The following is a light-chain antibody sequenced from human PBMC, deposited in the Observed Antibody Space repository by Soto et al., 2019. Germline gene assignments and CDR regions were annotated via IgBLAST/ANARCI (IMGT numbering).Light chain of an antibody. Sequence: DIQMSQSPSFLSAFVGVRVTIACRASQSISNFLNWYQQKPGNAHKLLIYAAASLQNGVPSRFNDSGSATDSTLTISSLQPEDFATYYRKHSYSTPPSLGPGTNVDTK. V-gene: IGKV1-39*01. CDR1: QSISNF. CDR2: AAA. CDR3: KHSYSTPPS. J-gene: IGKJ3*01.